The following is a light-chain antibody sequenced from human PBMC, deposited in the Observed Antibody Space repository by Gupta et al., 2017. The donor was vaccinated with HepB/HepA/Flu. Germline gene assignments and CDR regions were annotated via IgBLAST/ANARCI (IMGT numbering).Light chain of an antibody. CDR1: SSNLGNNY. Sequence: QSVLTQPPSVSAAPGQKVTISCSGSSSNLGNNYVSWYQQLPETAPKLLIFDNNKRPSGIPDRFSGSKSGTSATLSITGLQTGDEADYYCGTWDSSLSVWVFGGGTKLTVL. CDR2: DNN. J-gene: IGLJ3*02. CDR3: GTWDSSLSVWV. V-gene: IGLV1-51*01.